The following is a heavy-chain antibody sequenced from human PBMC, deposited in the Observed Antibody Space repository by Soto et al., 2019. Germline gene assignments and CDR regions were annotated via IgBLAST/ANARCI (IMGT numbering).Heavy chain of an antibody. Sequence: QVQLVQSGAEVKKPGSSVKVSCKASGGTFSSYTISWVRQAPGQGLEWMGRIIPILGIANYAQKFQGRVTITADKSTSTAYRELSSLRSEDTAVYYCAVPRGAIPYGMDVWGQGTTVTVSS. CDR1: GGTFSSYT. CDR3: AVPRGAIPYGMDV. V-gene: IGHV1-69*02. D-gene: IGHD3-10*01. J-gene: IGHJ6*02. CDR2: IIPILGIA.